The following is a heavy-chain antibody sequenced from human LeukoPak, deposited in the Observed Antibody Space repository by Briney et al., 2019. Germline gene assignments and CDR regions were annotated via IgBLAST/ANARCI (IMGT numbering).Heavy chain of an antibody. CDR3: VRGREGRDGGSYYYYYMDV. Sequence: SETLSLTCTVSGGSISSYYWSWIRQPPGKGLEWIGYIYYSGSTNYNPSLKSRVTISVDTSKNQFSLKLSSVTAADTAVYYCVRGREGRDGGSYYYYYMDVWGKGTTVTISS. V-gene: IGHV4-59*01. CDR2: IYYSGST. J-gene: IGHJ6*03. D-gene: IGHD3-10*01. CDR1: GGSISSYY.